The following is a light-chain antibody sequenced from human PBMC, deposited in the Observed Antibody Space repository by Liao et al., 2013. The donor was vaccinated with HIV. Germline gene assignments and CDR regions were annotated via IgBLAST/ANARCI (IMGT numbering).Light chain of an antibody. V-gene: IGLV3-25*02. J-gene: IGLJ2*01. Sequence: SYELTQPPSVSVSPGQTARITCSGDALPKQYAYWYQQKPGQAPVLLIYKDSERPSGIPDRFSASNSGNTATLTIRETQALDEADYYCQAWDSRTRGIFGGGTKLTVL. CDR2: KDS. CDR1: ALPKQY. CDR3: QAWDSRTRGI.